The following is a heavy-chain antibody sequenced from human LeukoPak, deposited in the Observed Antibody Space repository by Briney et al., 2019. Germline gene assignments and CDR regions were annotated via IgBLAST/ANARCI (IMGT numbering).Heavy chain of an antibody. Sequence: SQTLSLTCAISGDGFSSNSVTWNWIRQSPSRGLEWLGRTYYRSTWYNDYAVSVRGRITVNPDTSKNQFSLHLNSVTPGDTAVYYCARRLTQYDCFDPWGQGILVTVSS. CDR1: GDGFSSNSVT. CDR2: TYYRSTWYN. J-gene: IGHJ5*02. V-gene: IGHV6-1*01. CDR3: ARRLTQYDCFDP. D-gene: IGHD2-2*01.